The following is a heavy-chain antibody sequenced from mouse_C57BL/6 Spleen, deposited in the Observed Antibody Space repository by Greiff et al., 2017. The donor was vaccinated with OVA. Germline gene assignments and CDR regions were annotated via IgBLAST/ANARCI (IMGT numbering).Heavy chain of an antibody. CDR2: INPNNGGT. J-gene: IGHJ2*01. V-gene: IGHV1-26*01. CDR3: ARRSITTLEDFDY. CDR1: GYTFTDYY. D-gene: IGHD1-1*01. Sequence: EVQLQQSGPELVKPGASVKISCKASGYTFTDYYMHWVKQSHGKSLEWIGDINPNNGGTSYNQMFKGMATLTVDKSSSQAYMELNSLTSEDSAVYYCARRSITTLEDFDYWGQGTTLTVSA.